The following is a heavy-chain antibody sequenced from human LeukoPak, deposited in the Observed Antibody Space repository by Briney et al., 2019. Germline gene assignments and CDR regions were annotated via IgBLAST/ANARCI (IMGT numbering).Heavy chain of an antibody. J-gene: IGHJ5*02. V-gene: IGHV3-23*01. Sequence: GGSLRLSCAASGFTFSSYEMNWVRQAPGKGLQWVSAISNDGGGTTYADFVKGRFTISRDNSKNTLFLQMNSLRAEDTALYYCAKGGSGYFADLWGQGTLVTVSS. CDR1: GFTFSSYE. CDR2: ISNDGGGT. CDR3: AKGGSGYFADL. D-gene: IGHD3-22*01.